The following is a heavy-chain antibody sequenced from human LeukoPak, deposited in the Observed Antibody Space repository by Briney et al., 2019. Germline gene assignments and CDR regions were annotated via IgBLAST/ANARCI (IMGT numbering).Heavy chain of an antibody. D-gene: IGHD3-10*01. V-gene: IGHV3-23*01. CDR2: ISGRGGST. CDR1: GFTFSSYA. J-gene: IGHJ4*02. Sequence: GGSLRLSCAASGFTFSSYAMSWVRQAPGKGLEWVPAISGRGGSTYYADSVKGRFTISRDNSKNTLYLQMNSLRAEDTAVYYCAKEVLWFGDHYFDYWGQGTLVTVSP. CDR3: AKEVLWFGDHYFDY.